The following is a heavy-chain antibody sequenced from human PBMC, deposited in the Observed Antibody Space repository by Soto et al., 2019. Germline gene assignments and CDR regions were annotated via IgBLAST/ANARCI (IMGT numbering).Heavy chain of an antibody. J-gene: IGHJ4*02. CDR1: GGSISNYY. D-gene: IGHD4-17*01. V-gene: IGHV3-9*01. CDR2: ISWNSGSI. CDR3: AKSPSYYGDFDY. Sequence: LSLTCTDSGGSISNYYWNWVRQAPGKGLEWVSGISWNSGSIGYADSVKGRFTISRDNAKNSLYLQMNSLRADDTALYYCAKSPSYYGDFDYWGQGTLVTVSS.